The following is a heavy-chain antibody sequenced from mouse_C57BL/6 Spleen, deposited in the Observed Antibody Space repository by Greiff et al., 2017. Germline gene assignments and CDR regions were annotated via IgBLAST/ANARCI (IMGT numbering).Heavy chain of an antibody. CDR2: IDPSDSYT. Sequence: QVQLQQPGAELVMPGASVKLSCKASGYTFTSYWMHWVKQRPGQGLEWIGGIDPSDSYTNYNQKFKGKSTLTVDKSSSTAYMQLSSLTSEDSAVYYCARGHYDYAWFAYWGQGTLVTVSA. CDR3: ARGHYDYAWFAY. V-gene: IGHV1-69*01. D-gene: IGHD2-4*01. CDR1: GYTFTSYW. J-gene: IGHJ3*01.